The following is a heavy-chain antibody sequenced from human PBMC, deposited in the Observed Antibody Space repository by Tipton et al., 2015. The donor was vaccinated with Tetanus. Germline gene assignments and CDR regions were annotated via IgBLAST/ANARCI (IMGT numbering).Heavy chain of an antibody. CDR2: ISGYNGNT. CDR3: ARDRAVPVQAYGTDV. J-gene: IGHJ6*02. CDR1: GYYLTNYG. Sequence: QSGAEVRKPGASVRVSCTLSGYYLTNYGISWVRQAPGQGLEWMAWISGYNGNTKSAQRFQGRVTMTTDTSTATAYVEVRSLTSDDTAVYYCARDRAVPVQAYGTDVWGQGTSVTVSS. D-gene: IGHD6-19*01. V-gene: IGHV1-18*01.